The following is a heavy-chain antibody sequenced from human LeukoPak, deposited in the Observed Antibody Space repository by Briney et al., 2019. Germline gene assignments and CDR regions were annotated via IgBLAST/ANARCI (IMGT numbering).Heavy chain of an antibody. V-gene: IGHV4-39*01. J-gene: IGHJ4*02. CDR1: GGSISSSSYY. Sequence: PSETLSLTCTVSGGSISSSSYYWGWIRQPPGKGLEWIGSFYYSGSTYYNPSLKSRVTISVDTSKNQFSLKLSSVTAADTAVYYCARGNEFCSSTSCYVLFDYWGQGTLVTVSS. D-gene: IGHD2-2*01. CDR2: FYYSGST. CDR3: ARGNEFCSSTSCYVLFDY.